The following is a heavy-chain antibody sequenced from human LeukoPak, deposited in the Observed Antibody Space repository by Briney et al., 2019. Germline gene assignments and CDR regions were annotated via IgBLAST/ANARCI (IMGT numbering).Heavy chain of an antibody. Sequence: SETLSLTCTVSGGSINSYYWSWIRQPPGKGLEWIGHMFYSGATSYNPSLKSRVAISVDTFKSQVSLKVTSVTAADTAVYYCVGEKSFFGEAIWSQGTLVTVSS. V-gene: IGHV4-59*01. D-gene: IGHD3-10*01. CDR3: VGEKSFFGEAI. J-gene: IGHJ3*02. CDR2: MFYSGAT. CDR1: GGSINSYY.